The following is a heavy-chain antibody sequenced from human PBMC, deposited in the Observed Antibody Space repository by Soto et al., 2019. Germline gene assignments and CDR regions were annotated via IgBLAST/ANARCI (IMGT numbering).Heavy chain of an antibody. V-gene: IGHV1-18*01. D-gene: IGHD3-22*01. CDR3: ARAFDYYDSSGYYYAFDI. Sequence: ASVKVSCKASGYTFTSYGISWGRQAPGQGLEWMGWISAYNGNTNYAQKLQGRVTMTTDTSTSTAYMELRSLRSDDTAVYYCARAFDYYDSSGYYYAFDIWGQGTMVTVSS. CDR2: ISAYNGNT. CDR1: GYTFTSYG. J-gene: IGHJ3*02.